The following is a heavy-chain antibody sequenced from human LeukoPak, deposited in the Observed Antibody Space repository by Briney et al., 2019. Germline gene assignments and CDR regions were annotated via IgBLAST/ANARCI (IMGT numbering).Heavy chain of an antibody. CDR2: TYYRSKWYN. V-gene: IGHV6-1*01. D-gene: IGHD3-22*01. CDR3: AREDYYDSSGPDVFDI. CDR1: GDSVSSNSVA. Sequence: SQTLSLTCAISGDSVSSNSVAWNWIRQSPSRDLEWLGRTYYRSKWYNDYAVSVKSRITINPDTSKNQFSLQLNSVTPEDTAVYYCAREDYYDSSGPDVFDIWGQGTMVTVSS. J-gene: IGHJ3*02.